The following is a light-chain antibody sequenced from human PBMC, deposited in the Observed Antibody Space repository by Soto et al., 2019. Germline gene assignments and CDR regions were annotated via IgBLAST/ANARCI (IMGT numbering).Light chain of an antibody. J-gene: IGKJ5*01. CDR3: QQYNNWPPIT. CDR2: DAS. Sequence: EVVMTQSPATLSVSPGERATLSCRASQSVSSNLAWYQQKPGQAPRLLIYDASTRATGVPARFSGSGSGTEFTLTISSLQSEDFAVYYCQQYNNWPPITFGQGTRLEIK. V-gene: IGKV3-15*01. CDR1: QSVSSN.